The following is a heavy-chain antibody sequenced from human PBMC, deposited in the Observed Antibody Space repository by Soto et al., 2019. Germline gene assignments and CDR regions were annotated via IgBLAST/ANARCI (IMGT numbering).Heavy chain of an antibody. D-gene: IGHD3-3*01. Sequence: ASVKVSCKVSGYTFTSYGISWVRQAPGQGLEWMGWISAYNGNTNYAQKLQGRVTMTTDTSTSTAYMELRSLRSDDTAVYYCARARDTIFGVVIHSYYYYGMDVWGQGTTRTVSS. V-gene: IGHV1-18*04. CDR1: GYTFTSYG. J-gene: IGHJ6*02. CDR2: ISAYNGNT. CDR3: ARARDTIFGVVIHSYYYYGMDV.